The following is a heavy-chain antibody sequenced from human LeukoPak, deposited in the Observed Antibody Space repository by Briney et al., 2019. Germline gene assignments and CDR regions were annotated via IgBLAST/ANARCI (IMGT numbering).Heavy chain of an antibody. D-gene: IGHD3-22*01. CDR1: GYTLTELS. V-gene: IGHV1-24*01. J-gene: IGHJ5*02. Sequence: ASVKVSCKVSGYTLTELSMHWVRQAPGKGLEWMGGFDPEDGETIYAQKFQGRVTMTEDTSTDTAYMELSSLRSEDTAVYYCARDPYQRITMIVDNWFDPWGQGTLVTVSS. CDR2: FDPEDGET. CDR3: ARDPYQRITMIVDNWFDP.